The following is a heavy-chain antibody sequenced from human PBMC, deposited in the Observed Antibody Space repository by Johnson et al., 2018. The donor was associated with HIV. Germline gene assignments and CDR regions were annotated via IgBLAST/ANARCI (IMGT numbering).Heavy chain of an antibody. CDR3: AASVYYYDSSGYFAFDI. D-gene: IGHD3-22*01. CDR2: IGTAGDT. CDR1: GFTVSSYA. Sequence: VQLVESGGGLVQPGGSLRLSCAASGFTVSSYAMHWVRQATGKGLEWVSAIGTAGDTYYPGSVKGRFNISRENAKNSLYLQMNSLRAGDTAVYYCAASVYYYDSSGYFAFDIWGQGTMVTVSS. J-gene: IGHJ3*02. V-gene: IGHV3-13*01.